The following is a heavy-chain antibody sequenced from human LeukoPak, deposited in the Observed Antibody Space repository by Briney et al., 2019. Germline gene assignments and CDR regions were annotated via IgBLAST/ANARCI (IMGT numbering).Heavy chain of an antibody. CDR3: ARGVFLRQLQGFWSGCPIHPGGWFDP. D-gene: IGHD3-3*01. CDR1: GVSISSYY. J-gene: IGHJ5*02. Sequence: SETLSLTCSVSGVSISSYYWSWIRQPPGKGLEWIGRVYTSGGTGYNPSLKSRVTMSADTSKRQFSLKLSSVTAADTAVYYCARGVFLRQLQGFWSGCPIHPGGWFDPWGQGTLVTVSS. V-gene: IGHV4-4*07. CDR2: VYTSGGT.